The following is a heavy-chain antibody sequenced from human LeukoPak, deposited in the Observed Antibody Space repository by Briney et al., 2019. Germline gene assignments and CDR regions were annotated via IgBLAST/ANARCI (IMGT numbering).Heavy chain of an antibody. V-gene: IGHV3-48*04. CDR3: ARDGARGETPNNPIYYYYYMDV. Sequence: GGPLRLSCSASGFTFSSYSMNWVRQAPGKGLEWVSYISSSSSTIYYADSVKGRFTISRDNAKNSLYLQMNSLRAEDTAVYYCARDGARGETPNNPIYYYYYMDVWGKGTTVTVSS. CDR2: ISSSSSTI. J-gene: IGHJ6*03. D-gene: IGHD1/OR15-1a*01. CDR1: GFTFSSYS.